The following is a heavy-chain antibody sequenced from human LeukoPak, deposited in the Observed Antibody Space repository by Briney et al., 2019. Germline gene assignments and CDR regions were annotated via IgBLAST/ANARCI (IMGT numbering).Heavy chain of an antibody. Sequence: SGGSLRLSCAASGFTFSSYGMHWVRQAPGKGLEWVTFIRFDGSYEDYADSVKGRFTISRDNAKNSLYLQMNSLRAEDTAVYYCAELGITMIGGVWGKGTTVTISS. V-gene: IGHV3-30*02. J-gene: IGHJ6*04. CDR2: IRFDGSYE. CDR3: AELGITMIGGV. D-gene: IGHD3-10*02. CDR1: GFTFSSYG.